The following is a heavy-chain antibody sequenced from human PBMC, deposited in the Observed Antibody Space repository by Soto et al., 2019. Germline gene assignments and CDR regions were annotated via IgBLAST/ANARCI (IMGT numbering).Heavy chain of an antibody. CDR2: IYHSGST. J-gene: IGHJ5*02. CDR3: ARPSGSGWYSGSWFDP. V-gene: IGHV4-4*02. CDR1: GGSISSSNW. Sequence: PSETLSLTCAVSGGSISSSNWWGWVRQPPGKGLQWIGEIYHSGSTNYIPSLKSRVTISVDKSRNQFSLKLSSVTAADTAVYYCARPSGSGWYSGSWFDPWGQGSPVTVSS. D-gene: IGHD6-19*01.